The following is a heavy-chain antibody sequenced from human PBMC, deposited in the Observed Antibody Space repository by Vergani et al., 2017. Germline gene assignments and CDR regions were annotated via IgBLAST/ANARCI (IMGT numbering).Heavy chain of an antibody. CDR2: IYINGNT. CDR3: ARESYDDETGYMPSFEY. CDR1: GYSISSGYY. V-gene: IGHV4-61*02. J-gene: IGHJ4*02. Sequence: QVQLQESGPGLVKPSETLSLTCTVSGYSISSGYYWTWIRQPAGKGLEWIGRIYINGNTNYNPSLQSRVTISLDTSKNQFSLSLSSVTAADTAMYYCARESYDDETGYMPSFEYWGQGALVTVSS. D-gene: IGHD3-9*01.